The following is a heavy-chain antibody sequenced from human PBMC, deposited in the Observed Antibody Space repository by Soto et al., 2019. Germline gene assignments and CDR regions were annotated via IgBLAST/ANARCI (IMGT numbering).Heavy chain of an antibody. D-gene: IGHD1-26*01. Sequence: QVQLQESGPGLVKPSQTLSLTCTVSGGSISSGDYYWSWIRQPPGKGLEWIGYIYYSGSTYYNPSLKSRVTISVDTAKNQFYLKLSSVTAADTAVYYCARVSGAGGRKGYYYYYYGMDVWGQGTTVTVSS. CDR2: IYYSGST. V-gene: IGHV4-30-4*01. CDR1: GGSISSGDYY. CDR3: ARVSGAGGRKGYYYYYYGMDV. J-gene: IGHJ6*02.